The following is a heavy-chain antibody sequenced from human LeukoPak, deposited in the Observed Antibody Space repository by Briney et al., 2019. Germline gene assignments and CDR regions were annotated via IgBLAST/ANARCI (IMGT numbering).Heavy chain of an antibody. Sequence: TGGSLRLSCAASGFTFRSYGMHWVRQAPGKGLEWVAVTWHDGNNGYYADSVKGRFTISRDNSKNSLYLQINSLRAEDTAVYYCAKGLLITILGSLDYWGQGTLVTVSS. V-gene: IGHV3-33*06. CDR3: AKGLLITILGSLDY. CDR2: TWHDGNNG. CDR1: GFTFRSYG. J-gene: IGHJ4*02. D-gene: IGHD3-3*01.